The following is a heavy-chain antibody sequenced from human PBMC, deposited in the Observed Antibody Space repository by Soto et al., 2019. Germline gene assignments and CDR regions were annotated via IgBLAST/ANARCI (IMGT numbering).Heavy chain of an antibody. J-gene: IGHJ6*02. D-gene: IGHD6-6*01. CDR3: AREMLDSSSSGGMDV. CDR2: IYYSGST. Sequence: SETLPLTCTVSGGSISSGGYYWSWIRQHPGKGLEWIGYIYYSGSTYYNPSLKSRVTISVDTSKNQFSLKLSSVTAADTAVYYCAREMLDSSSSGGMDVWGQGTTVTVSS. V-gene: IGHV4-31*03. CDR1: GGSISSGGYY.